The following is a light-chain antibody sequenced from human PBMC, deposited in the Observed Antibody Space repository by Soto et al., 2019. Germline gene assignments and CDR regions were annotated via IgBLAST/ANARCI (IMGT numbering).Light chain of an antibody. CDR2: SNN. CDR1: SSNIGDTT. V-gene: IGLV1-44*01. Sequence: QSVLTQPPSASVTPGQRVTISCSGGSSNIGDTTVNWYQQLPGTAPKLLIYSNNQRPSGVPDRFSGSTSGTSASLAISGLQSEDEAEYYCAAWDDSLFWVFGGGTQLTV. J-gene: IGLJ3*02. CDR3: AAWDDSLFWV.